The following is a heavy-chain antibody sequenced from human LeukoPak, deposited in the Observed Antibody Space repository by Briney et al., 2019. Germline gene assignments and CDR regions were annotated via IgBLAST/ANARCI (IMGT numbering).Heavy chain of an antibody. J-gene: IGHJ4*02. Sequence: SVRVSCKASGGTFSSYAISWVRQAPGQGLEWMGGIIPIFGTANYAQKFQGRVTITADESTSTAYMELSSLRSEDTAVYYCARGANYYDSSGYYPFDYWGQGTLVTVSS. CDR2: IIPIFGTA. CDR3: ARGANYYDSSGYYPFDY. CDR1: GGTFSSYA. V-gene: IGHV1-69*13. D-gene: IGHD3-22*01.